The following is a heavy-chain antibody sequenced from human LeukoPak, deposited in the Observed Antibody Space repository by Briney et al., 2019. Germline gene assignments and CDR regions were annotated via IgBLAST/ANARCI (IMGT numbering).Heavy chain of an antibody. D-gene: IGHD3-10*01. J-gene: IGHJ4*02. CDR3: ARDTPYGSGLFDY. Sequence: GGSLRLSCAASGFTFSSYSMNWVRQAPGKGLEWASSISSSSSYIYYADSVKGRFTISRDNAKNSLYLQMNSLRAEDTAVYYCARDTPYGSGLFDYWGQGTLVTVSS. CDR2: ISSSSSYI. CDR1: GFTFSSYS. V-gene: IGHV3-21*01.